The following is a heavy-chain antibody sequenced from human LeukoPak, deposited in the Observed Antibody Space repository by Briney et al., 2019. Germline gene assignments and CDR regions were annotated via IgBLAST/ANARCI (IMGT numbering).Heavy chain of an antibody. CDR3: VRGGAVPAANPLHYYYYGMDV. J-gene: IGHJ6*04. V-gene: IGHV4-30-2*01. D-gene: IGHD2-2*01. CDR2: IYHSGST. Sequence: TSQTLSLTCAVSGGSISSGGYSWSWIRQPPGKGLEWIGYIYHSGSTYYNPSLKSRVTISVDRSKNQFSLELSFVTAADTAVYYCVRGGAVPAANPLHYYYYGMDVWGKGTTVTVSS. CDR1: GGSISSGGYS.